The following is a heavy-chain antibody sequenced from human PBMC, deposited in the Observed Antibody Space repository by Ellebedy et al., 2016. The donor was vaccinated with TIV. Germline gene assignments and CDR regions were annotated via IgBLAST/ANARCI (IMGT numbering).Heavy chain of an antibody. D-gene: IGHD3-10*01. CDR3: VRDYPWFGESPGLH. J-gene: IGHJ4*02. Sequence: PGGSLRLSCAASGFTFNKYWMSWVRQAPGQGPEWVANIKKDGSEEKYVDSVTGRFTISRDNAKNSLYLQMNSLRDEDTAVYYCVRDYPWFGESPGLHWGQGTVVTVSS. CDR1: GFTFNKYW. CDR2: IKKDGSEE. V-gene: IGHV3-7*03.